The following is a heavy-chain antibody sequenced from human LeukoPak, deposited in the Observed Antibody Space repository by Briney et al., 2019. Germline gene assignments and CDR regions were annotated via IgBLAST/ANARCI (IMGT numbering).Heavy chain of an antibody. V-gene: IGHV3-7*01. CDR3: AEGSNYGDSSF. CDR1: GFTFRRYW. D-gene: IGHD4-17*01. J-gene: IGHJ4*02. Sequence: GGSLRLSCAASGFTFRRYWMSCVRQVPGKGPGRVAHIKPDGSERYYVDSVKGRFIVSRDNAKNSLFLQMNSLRAEDTAMYYCAEGSNYGDSSFWGQGTLVTVSS. CDR2: IKPDGSER.